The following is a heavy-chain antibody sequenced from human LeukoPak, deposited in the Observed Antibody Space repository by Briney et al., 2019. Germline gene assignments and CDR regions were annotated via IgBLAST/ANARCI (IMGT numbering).Heavy chain of an antibody. CDR1: GGSISSGDYY. J-gene: IGHJ6*02. CDR3: ARDRGDYDECCYYGMDV. CDR2: IYYSGST. Sequence: SETLSLTCTVSGGSISSGDYYWSWIRQPPGKGLEWIGYIYYSGSTYYNPSLKSRVTISVDTSKNQFSLKLSSVTAADTAVYYCARDRGDYDECCYYGMDVWGQGTTVTVSS. D-gene: IGHD3-16*01. V-gene: IGHV4-30-4*01.